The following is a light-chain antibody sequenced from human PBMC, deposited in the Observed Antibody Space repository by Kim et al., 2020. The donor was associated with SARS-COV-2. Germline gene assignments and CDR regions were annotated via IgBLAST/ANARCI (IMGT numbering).Light chain of an antibody. V-gene: IGLV3-21*04. CDR1: NIGSKS. CDR2: YDS. J-gene: IGLJ2*01. CDR3: QVCDSGVV. Sequence: SYELTQPPSVSVAPGNTARITCGGNNIGSKSVHWYQQKPGQAPVLVIYYDSDRPSGIPERFSGSNSGNTATLTISRVEAGDEADYYCQVCDSGVVCG.